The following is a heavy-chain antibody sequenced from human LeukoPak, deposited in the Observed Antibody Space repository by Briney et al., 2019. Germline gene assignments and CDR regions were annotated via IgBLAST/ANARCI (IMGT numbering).Heavy chain of an antibody. J-gene: IGHJ4*02. V-gene: IGHV3-30*03. CDR3: ARAKYISGWDPFDY. CDR1: GFTFSSYG. Sequence: GGSLRLSCAASGFTFSSYGMHWVRQAPGKGLEWVAVISYDGSNKYYADSVKGRFTISRDNAKNSLYLQMNSLRAEDTAEYYCARAKYISGWDPFDYWGQGTLVTVSS. D-gene: IGHD6-19*01. CDR2: ISYDGSNK.